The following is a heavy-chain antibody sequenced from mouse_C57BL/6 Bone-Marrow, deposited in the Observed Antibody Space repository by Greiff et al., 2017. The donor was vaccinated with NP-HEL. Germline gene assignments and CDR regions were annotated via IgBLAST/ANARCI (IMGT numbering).Heavy chain of an antibody. CDR1: GFSLTSYA. CDR2: IWTGGGT. V-gene: IGHV2-9-1*01. J-gene: IGHJ2*01. Sequence: QVQLQQSGPGLVAPSQSLSITCTVSGFSLTSYAISWVRQPPGKGLEWLGVIWTGGGTNYNSALKSRLSISKDNSKSQVFLKMNSLQTDDTARYYCARNSYGSSYGYFDYWGQGTTLTVSS. CDR3: ARNSYGSSYGYFDY. D-gene: IGHD1-1*01.